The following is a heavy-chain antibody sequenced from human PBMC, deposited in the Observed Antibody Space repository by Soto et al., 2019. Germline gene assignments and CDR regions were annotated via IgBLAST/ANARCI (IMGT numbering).Heavy chain of an antibody. CDR1: GFTFSSYS. Sequence: GGSLRLSCAASGFTFSSYSMNWVRQAPGKGLEWVSSISSSSSYIYYADSVKGRFTISRDNAKNSLYLQMNSLRAEDTAVYYCARDRRDGYNLSHKRSYGMDVWGQGTTVTVSS. D-gene: IGHD5-12*01. CDR2: ISSSSSYI. V-gene: IGHV3-21*01. J-gene: IGHJ6*02. CDR3: ARDRRDGYNLSHKRSYGMDV.